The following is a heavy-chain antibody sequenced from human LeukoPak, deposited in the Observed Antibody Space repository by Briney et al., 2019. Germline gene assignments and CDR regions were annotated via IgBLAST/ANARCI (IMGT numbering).Heavy chain of an antibody. J-gene: IGHJ4*02. CDR3: VNLRRG. Sequence: PGGSLRLSCVTSGSTFRSYWMTWVRQAPGEGLEWVANIKQDGSEKYYLNSVKGRFAISRDNAKNSLFLQVNSLRAEDTAIYYCVNLRRGWGQGTLVTVSS. CDR1: GSTFRSYW. D-gene: IGHD3-16*01. V-gene: IGHV3-7*03. CDR2: IKQDGSEK.